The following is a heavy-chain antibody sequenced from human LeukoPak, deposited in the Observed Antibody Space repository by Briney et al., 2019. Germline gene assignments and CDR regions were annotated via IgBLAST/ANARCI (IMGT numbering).Heavy chain of an antibody. J-gene: IGHJ4*02. CDR1: GGSFSGYY. CDR3: ARGYDSSGGGFDY. CDR2: INHSGST. D-gene: IGHD3-22*01. V-gene: IGHV4-34*01. Sequence: PSETLSLTCAVYGGSFSGYYWSWIRQPPGKGLEWIGEINHSGSTNYNPSLKSRVTISVDTSKNQFSLKLSSVTAADTAVYYCARGYDSSGGGFDYWGQGTLVTVSS.